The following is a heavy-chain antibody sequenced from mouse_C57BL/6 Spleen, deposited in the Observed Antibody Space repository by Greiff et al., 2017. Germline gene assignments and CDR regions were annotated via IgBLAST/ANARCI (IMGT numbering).Heavy chain of an antibody. CDR1: GFTFNTYA. CDR3: VRRGSNYDYYEY. J-gene: IGHJ2*01. V-gene: IGHV10-3*01. Sequence: DVKLQESGGGLVQPKGSLKLSCAASGFTFNTYAMPWFRQAPGKGLEWVARIRSKSSNYATYYADSVKDRVTISRDDSQSMLYLQMNNLKTEDTAMYYCVRRGSNYDYYEYWGEDTTLTVSS. D-gene: IGHD2-4*01. CDR2: IRSKSSNYAT.